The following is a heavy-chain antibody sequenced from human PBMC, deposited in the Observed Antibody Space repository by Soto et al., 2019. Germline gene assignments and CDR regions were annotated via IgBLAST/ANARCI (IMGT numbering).Heavy chain of an antibody. CDR3: AKATRLTDTGSD. D-gene: IGHD2-8*02. Sequence: DVQLVESGGGLVQPGRSLRLSCAASGFTFDDYALHWVRQVPGKGLEWVSGISWNSVAIHYADSVKGRFTISRDNAKNSLYLQMNNLRGEDTALYYCAKATRLTDTGSDWGQGTLVTVSS. J-gene: IGHJ4*02. CDR2: ISWNSVAI. V-gene: IGHV3-9*01. CDR1: GFTFDDYA.